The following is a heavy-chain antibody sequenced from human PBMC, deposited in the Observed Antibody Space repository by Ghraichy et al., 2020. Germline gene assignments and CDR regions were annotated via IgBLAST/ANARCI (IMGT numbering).Heavy chain of an antibody. D-gene: IGHD3-10*01. Sequence: SETLSLTCAVSGYSISSGYYWGWIRQPPGKGLEWIGSIYHSGSTYYNPSLKSRVTISVDTSKNQFSLKLSSVTAADTAVYYCARDKVMVRGAYYFDYWGQGTLVTVSS. V-gene: IGHV4-38-2*02. CDR2: IYHSGST. J-gene: IGHJ4*02. CDR1: GYSISSGYY. CDR3: ARDKVMVRGAYYFDY.